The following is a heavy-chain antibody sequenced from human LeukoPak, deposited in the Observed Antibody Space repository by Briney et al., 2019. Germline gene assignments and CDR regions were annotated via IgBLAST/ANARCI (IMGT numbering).Heavy chain of an antibody. CDR2: IYSSGGT. CDR3: ASLISIYFDY. J-gene: IGHJ4*02. Sequence: PSETLSLTCTVSGDSVSSGSHYWSWIRQPPGKGLEWIAYIYSSGGTNYNSSLKSRLTISLDTSTNQFSLKLNSATAADTAVYYCASLISIYFDYWGQGALVTVSS. CDR1: GDSVSSGSHY. D-gene: IGHD6-6*01. V-gene: IGHV4-61*01.